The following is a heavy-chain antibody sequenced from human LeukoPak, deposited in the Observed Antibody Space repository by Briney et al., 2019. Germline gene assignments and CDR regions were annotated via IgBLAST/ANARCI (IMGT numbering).Heavy chain of an antibody. J-gene: IGHJ4*02. CDR2: IQNDGNDK. CDR1: GLTFSTYG. Sequence: PGGSLRLSCAASGLTFSTYGMHWVRQAPGKGLEWVAFIQNDGNDKYYADSVKGRFTISRDNSKNTLYLQMNSLRAEDTAVYYCARDSHFRYYYDSSGYYGISALDYWGQGTLVTVSS. V-gene: IGHV3-30*02. D-gene: IGHD3-22*01. CDR3: ARDSHFRYYYDSSGYYGISALDY.